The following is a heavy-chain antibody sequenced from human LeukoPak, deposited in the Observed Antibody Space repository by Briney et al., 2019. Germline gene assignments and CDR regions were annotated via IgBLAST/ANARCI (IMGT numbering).Heavy chain of an antibody. D-gene: IGHD6-19*01. CDR1: GGSISSYY. Sequence: PSETLSLTCTVSGGSISSYYWSWIRQPPGKGLEWLGYIYYSGSTNYNPSLKSRVTISVDTSKNQFSLKLSSVTAADTAVYYCARGPGSGWSEWEFDYWGQGTLVTVSS. V-gene: IGHV4-59*08. CDR3: ARGPGSGWSEWEFDY. J-gene: IGHJ4*02. CDR2: IYYSGST.